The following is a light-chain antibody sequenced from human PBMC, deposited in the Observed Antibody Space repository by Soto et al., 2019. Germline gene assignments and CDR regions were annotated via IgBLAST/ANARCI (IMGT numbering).Light chain of an antibody. J-gene: IGKJ1*01. Sequence: AIRMTQSPSSLSASTGDRVTITCRASQGISSYLAWYQQKPGKAPKLLIYAASTLKSGIPSRFSGSGSGTDFTLTISSLQSEDFANYYCQQYYSYPWTFGQGTKVEIK. CDR2: AAS. V-gene: IGKV1-8*01. CDR3: QQYYSYPWT. CDR1: QGISSY.